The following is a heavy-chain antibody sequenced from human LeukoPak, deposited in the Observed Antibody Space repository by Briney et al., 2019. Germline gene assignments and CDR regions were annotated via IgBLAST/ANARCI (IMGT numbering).Heavy chain of an antibody. Sequence: PSETLSLTCTVSGGSISSYYWSWIRQPPGKGLEWIGYIYYSGSTNYNPSLKSRVTISVDTSKNQFSLKLSSVTAADTAVYYCARDRGAFEIWGRGTMVTVSS. D-gene: IGHD3-10*01. V-gene: IGHV4-59*12. CDR3: ARDRGAFEI. CDR2: IYYSGST. J-gene: IGHJ3*02. CDR1: GGSISSYY.